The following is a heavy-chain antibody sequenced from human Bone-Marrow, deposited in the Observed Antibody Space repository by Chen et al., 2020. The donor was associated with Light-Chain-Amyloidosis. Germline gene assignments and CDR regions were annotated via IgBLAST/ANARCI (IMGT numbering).Heavy chain of an antibody. CDR1: GFTFSSYS. D-gene: IGHD1-26*01. J-gene: IGHJ6*03. Sequence: EVQLVESGGGLVQPGGSLRLSCAASGFTFSSYSMNWVRQAPGKGLEWVSYISSSSSTIYYADSVKGRFTISRDNAKNSLCLQMNSLRAEDTAVYYCAGSWRELLVSPYYYMDVWGKGTTVTVSS. CDR2: ISSSSSTI. V-gene: IGHV3-48*01. CDR3: AGSWRELLVSPYYYMDV.